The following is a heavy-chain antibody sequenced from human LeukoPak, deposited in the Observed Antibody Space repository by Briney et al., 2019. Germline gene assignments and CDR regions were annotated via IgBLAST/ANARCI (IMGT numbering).Heavy chain of an antibody. V-gene: IGHV4-34*01. CDR3: ASSNHFWSGYYLLDY. J-gene: IGHJ4*02. CDR1: GGSFSGYY. CDR2: IDHGGST. Sequence: SETLSLTCAVYGGSFSGYYWSWIRQPPGKGLEWIGEIDHGGSTNYNPSLKSRVTISVDTSKNQFSLELSSVTAADTAVYYCASSNHFWSGYYLLDYWSQGILVTVSS. D-gene: IGHD3-3*02.